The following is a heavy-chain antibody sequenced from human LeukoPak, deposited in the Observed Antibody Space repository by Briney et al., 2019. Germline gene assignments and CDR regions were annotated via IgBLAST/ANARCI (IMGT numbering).Heavy chain of an antibody. J-gene: IGHJ4*02. Sequence: GGSLRLSCAASGFTFSSYSMNWVRQAPGKGLEWVSYISSSSSTIYYADSVKGRFTISRDNAKNSLYLQMNSLRAEDTAVYYCARASILTGYYHFDYWGQGTLVTVSS. V-gene: IGHV3-48*01. D-gene: IGHD3-9*01. CDR3: ARASILTGYYHFDY. CDR2: ISSSSSTI. CDR1: GFTFSSYS.